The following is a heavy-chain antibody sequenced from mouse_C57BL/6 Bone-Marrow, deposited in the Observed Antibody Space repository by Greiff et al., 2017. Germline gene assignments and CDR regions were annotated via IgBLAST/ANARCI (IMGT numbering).Heavy chain of an antibody. CDR1: GFTFSSYA. CDR2: ISDGGSYT. CDR3: ARDSPTLYAMDY. Sequence: EVKLMESGGGLVKPGGSLKLSCAASGFTFSSYAMSWVRQTPEKRLEWVATISDGGSYTYYPDNVKCRFTISRDNAKNNLYLQMSHLKSEDTAMYYCARDSPTLYAMDYWGQGTSVTVSS. V-gene: IGHV5-4*01. J-gene: IGHJ4*01. D-gene: IGHD2-10*01.